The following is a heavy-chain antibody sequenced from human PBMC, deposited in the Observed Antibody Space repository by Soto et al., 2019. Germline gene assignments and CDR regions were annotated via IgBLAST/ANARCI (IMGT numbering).Heavy chain of an antibody. J-gene: IGHJ6*02. Sequence: PGGSLRLSCAASGFTFSSYAMAWVRQAPGTGLEWVSVIDGSGGDTSLADSVKGRFSISRDNSKNTLYLQMNSLRAEDTAVYYCARQPPPRYYYDSSGYYYYYYGMDVWGQGTTVTVSS. CDR2: IDGSGGDT. D-gene: IGHD3-22*01. V-gene: IGHV3-23*01. CDR1: GFTFSSYA. CDR3: ARQPPPRYYYDSSGYYYYYYGMDV.